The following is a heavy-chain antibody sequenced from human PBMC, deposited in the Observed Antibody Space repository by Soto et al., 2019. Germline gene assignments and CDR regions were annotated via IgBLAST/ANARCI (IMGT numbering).Heavy chain of an antibody. D-gene: IGHD1-26*01. Sequence: QVQLVQSGAEVKKPGASVKVSCKASGYTFTGYYMHWVRQAPGQGLEWMGWINPNSGGTNYAQKFQGWVTMTRDTSISTAYMELSRLRSDDTAVYYCARSSPRGSQDLDYYYYGMDVWGQGTTVTVSS. CDR3: ARSSPRGSQDLDYYYYGMDV. J-gene: IGHJ6*02. CDR2: INPNSGGT. V-gene: IGHV1-2*04. CDR1: GYTFTGYY.